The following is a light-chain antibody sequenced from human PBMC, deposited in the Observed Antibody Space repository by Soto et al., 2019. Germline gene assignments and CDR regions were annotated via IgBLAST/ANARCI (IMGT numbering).Light chain of an antibody. CDR3: QAYDYSLTASV. Sequence: QAVLTQPPSVSGAPGQRVTISCTGTSSNLGAGYDVHWYQQLPGAVPKLVIFGNRNRPSGVPERFSGSKSGTSASLAITGLQAEDEADYYCQAYDYSLTASVFGGGTKLTVL. V-gene: IGLV1-40*01. CDR1: SSNLGAGYD. CDR2: GNR. J-gene: IGLJ3*02.